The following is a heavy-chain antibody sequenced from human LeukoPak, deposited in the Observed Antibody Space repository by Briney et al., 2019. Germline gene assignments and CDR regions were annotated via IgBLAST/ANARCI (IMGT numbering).Heavy chain of an antibody. CDR3: ARPYSSGVQRYFDS. CDR2: ISRSGGTT. V-gene: IGHV3-23*01. J-gene: IGHJ4*02. Sequence: PGGPLRLSCAASGFTFSNYDMSWARQAPGKGLEWVSRISRSGGTTYYADYVKGRLTISRANSQNALYLQLTSLRAEGPAVYYCARPYSSGVQRYFDSCGQGTLVTVSS. D-gene: IGHD1-26*01. CDR1: GFTFSNYD.